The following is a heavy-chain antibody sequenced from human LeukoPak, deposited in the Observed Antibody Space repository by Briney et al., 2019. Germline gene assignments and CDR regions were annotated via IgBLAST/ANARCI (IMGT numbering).Heavy chain of an antibody. CDR2: IYYRSKWYN. V-gene: IGHV6-1*01. CDR3: ARERGGNNYGYVFDY. D-gene: IGHD5-18*01. CDR1: GDSVSSNSVA. J-gene: IGHJ4*02. Sequence: SQTLSLTCAISGDSVSSNSVAWNWIRQSPSRGLEWLGRIYYRSKWYNDYAVSVGSRITINPDTTKNRFSLQLNSVTPEDTAVYYCARERGGNNYGYVFDYWGQGTLVTVSS.